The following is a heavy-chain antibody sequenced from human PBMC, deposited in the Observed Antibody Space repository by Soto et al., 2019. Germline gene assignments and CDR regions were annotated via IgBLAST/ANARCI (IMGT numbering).Heavy chain of an antibody. V-gene: IGHV4-34*01. J-gene: IGHJ3*02. CDR2: INHSGST. Sequence: LSLTCAVYGGSFSGYYWSWIRQPPGKGLEWIGEINHSGSTNYNPSLKSRVTISVDTSKNQFSLKLSSVTAADTAVYYCARRGLRYFDWLPRDAFDIWGQGTMVTVSS. D-gene: IGHD3-9*01. CDR1: GGSFSGYY. CDR3: ARRGLRYFDWLPRDAFDI.